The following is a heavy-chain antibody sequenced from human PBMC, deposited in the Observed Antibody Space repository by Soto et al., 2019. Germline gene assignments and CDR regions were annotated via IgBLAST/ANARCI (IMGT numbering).Heavy chain of an antibody. CDR2: IYSGGST. CDR1: GFTVSSNY. D-gene: IGHD1-7*01. V-gene: IGHV3-53*01. J-gene: IGHJ4*02. CDR3: ARVTGTTIGFDY. Sequence: EVPLVESGGGLIQPGGSLRLSCAASGFTVSSNYMSWVRQAPGKGLEWVSVIYSGGSTYYADSVKGRFTISRDNSKNTRYLQMTSLRAEDTAVYYCARVTGTTIGFDYWGQGTLFTVSS.